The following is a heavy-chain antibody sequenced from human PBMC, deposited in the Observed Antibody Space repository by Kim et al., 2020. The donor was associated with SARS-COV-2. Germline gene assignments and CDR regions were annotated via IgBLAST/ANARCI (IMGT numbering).Heavy chain of an antibody. J-gene: IGHJ3*02. CDR3: ARASYCSGSPCYGAFDS. Sequence: GGSLRLSCAASGFTFSTSLMDWVRQAPGKGLEWVSSINANSAYIYYADSVKGRFAISRDNAKNSLYLQMNSLRAEDTAIYFCARASYCSGSPCYGAFDSWGQGTLVTVSP. CDR1: GFTFSTSL. V-gene: IGHV3-21*01. CDR2: INANSAYI. D-gene: IGHD2-15*01.